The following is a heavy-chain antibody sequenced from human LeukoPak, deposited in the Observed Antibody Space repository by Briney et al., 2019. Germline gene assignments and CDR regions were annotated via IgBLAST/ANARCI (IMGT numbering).Heavy chain of an antibody. CDR2: INHSGST. J-gene: IGHJ4*02. D-gene: IGHD5-18*01. V-gene: IGHV4-34*01. CDR1: GGSFSGYY. Sequence: PSETLSLTCAVSGGSFSGYYWSWIRQPPGKGLEWIGEINHSGSTNYNPSLKSRVTISVDTSKNQFSLKLSSVTAADTAVYYCARGGDTAMVTALDYGGDFDYWGQGTLVTVSS. CDR3: ARGGDTAMVTALDYGGDFDY.